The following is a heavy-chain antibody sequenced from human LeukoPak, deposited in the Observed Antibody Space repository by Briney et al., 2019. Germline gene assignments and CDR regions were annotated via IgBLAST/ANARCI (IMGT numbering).Heavy chain of an antibody. V-gene: IGHV1-69*04. CDR2: INPILGIA. CDR1: GGTFSSYA. Sequence: SVNVSCKASGGTFSSYAISWVRQAPGQGLEWMGRINPILGIANYAQKFQGRVTITADKSTSTAYMELSSLRSEDTAVYYCARVGNYDILTGYHMSDYYYYGMDVWGQGTTVTVSS. CDR3: ARVGNYDILTGYHMSDYYYYGMDV. D-gene: IGHD3-9*01. J-gene: IGHJ6*02.